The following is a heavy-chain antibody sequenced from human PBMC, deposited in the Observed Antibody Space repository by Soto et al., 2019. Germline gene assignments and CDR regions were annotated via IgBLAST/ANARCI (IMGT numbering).Heavy chain of an antibody. J-gene: IGHJ6*02. V-gene: IGHV1-3*04. CDR3: AVTGGSNWKYDRMCV. CDR2: IYIYDGST. CDR1: GYTFAQYA. Sequence: ASVKVSCKASGYTFAQYAIHWVRQAPGQRPEWMGCIYIYDGSTQSSQRFQGSDTITRDTSSSTASMDLSGLRSEDTAVYYCAVTGGSNWKYDRMCVWGHWPPVTVSS. D-gene: IGHD1-1*01.